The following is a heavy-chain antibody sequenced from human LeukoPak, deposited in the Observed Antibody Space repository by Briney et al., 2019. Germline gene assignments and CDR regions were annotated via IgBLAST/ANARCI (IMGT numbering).Heavy chain of an antibody. CDR3: AKDISSGYYDILTGYFGAFDI. CDR1: GFTFDDYG. J-gene: IGHJ3*02. V-gene: IGHV3-9*03. Sequence: GGSLRLSCAASGFTFDDYGMHWVRQAPGKGLEWVSGISWNSGSIGYADSVKGRFTISRDNAKNSLYLQMNSLRAEDMALYYCAKDISSGYYDILTGYFGAFDIWGQGTMVTVSS. CDR2: ISWNSGSI. D-gene: IGHD3-9*01.